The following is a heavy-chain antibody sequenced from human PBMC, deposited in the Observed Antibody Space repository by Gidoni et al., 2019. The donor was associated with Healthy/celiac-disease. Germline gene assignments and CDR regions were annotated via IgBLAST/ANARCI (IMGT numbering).Heavy chain of an antibody. V-gene: IGHV4-38-2*02. D-gene: IGHD3-3*01. CDR2: IYHSGST. J-gene: IGHJ5*02. Sequence: QVQLQESGPGLVKPSETLSLTCTVSGYSISSGYYWGWIRQPPGKGLEWIGSIYHSGSTYYNPSLKSRVTISVDTSKNQFSLKLSSVTAADTAVYYCARDQNDFWSGDGVNWFDPWGQGTLVTVSS. CDR3: ARDQNDFWSGDGVNWFDP. CDR1: GYSISSGYY.